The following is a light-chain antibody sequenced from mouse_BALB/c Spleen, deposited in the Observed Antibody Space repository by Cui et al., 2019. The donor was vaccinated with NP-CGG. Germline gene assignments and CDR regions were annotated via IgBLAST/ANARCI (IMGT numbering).Light chain of an antibody. CDR2: GTN. Sequence: QAVFRQESAPTTSPGETVTLTCRSSTGAVTTSNYANWVQEKPDHLFTGLIGGTNNRAPGVPARFSGSLIGDKAALTITGAQTEDEAIYFCALWYSNHWVFGGGTKLTVL. CDR1: TGAVTTSNY. J-gene: IGLJ1*01. V-gene: IGLV1*01. CDR3: ALWYSNHWV.